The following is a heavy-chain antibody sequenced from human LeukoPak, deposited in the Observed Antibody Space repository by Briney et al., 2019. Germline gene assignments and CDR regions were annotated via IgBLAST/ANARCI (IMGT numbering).Heavy chain of an antibody. CDR3: ARKQNRVRGVSDFDY. V-gene: IGHV3-21*06. D-gene: IGHD3-10*01. CDR2: ITSSSSYI. Sequence: PGGSLRLSCAASGFALSHHNMNWVRQAPGRALEWVASITSSSSYIYYSDSVRGRFTISRDNAKHSLFLHLNGLRAEDTAVYYCARKQNRVRGVSDFDYWGQGTLVTVSS. J-gene: IGHJ4*02. CDR1: GFALSHHN.